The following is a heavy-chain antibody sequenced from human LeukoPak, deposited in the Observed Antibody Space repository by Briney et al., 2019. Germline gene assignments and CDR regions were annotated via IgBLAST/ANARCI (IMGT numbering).Heavy chain of an antibody. J-gene: IGHJ4*02. CDR3: ARGVYIAAGQYGY. CDR2: ITHSGNA. CDR1: GGSFSGFY. Sequence: SETLSLTCAVYGGSFSGFYWNWIRQSPRKGLEWIGEITHSGNAYYNPSLKSRVTISIDTSKHHFSLKVNSVTAADTAVYYCARGVYIAAGQYGYWGQGTLVTVSS. V-gene: IGHV4-34*01. D-gene: IGHD6-13*01.